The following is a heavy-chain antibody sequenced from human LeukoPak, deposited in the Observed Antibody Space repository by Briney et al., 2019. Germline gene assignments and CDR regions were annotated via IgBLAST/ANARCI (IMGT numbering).Heavy chain of an antibody. CDR1: GGSISSGNYY. Sequence: PSQTLSLTCTVSGGSISSGNYYWSWIRQPPGKGLGWIGYIYYGGSTYYNPSLKSRVTISVDTSKNQFSLKLSSVTAADTAVYYCARNYYDSSGYPALRYWGQGTLVTVSS. V-gene: IGHV4-30-4*01. CDR2: IYYGGST. D-gene: IGHD3-22*01. J-gene: IGHJ4*02. CDR3: ARNYYDSSGYPALRY.